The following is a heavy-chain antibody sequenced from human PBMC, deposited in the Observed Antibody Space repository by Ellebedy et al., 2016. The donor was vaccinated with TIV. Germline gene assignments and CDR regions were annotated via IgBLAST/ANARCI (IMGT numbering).Heavy chain of an antibody. CDR1: GFTFSSYG. CDR3: AKESLRYYDSSGRLGYYFDY. Sequence: PGGSLRLSCAASGFTFSSYGMHWVRQAPGKGLEWVAVIWYDGSNKYYADSVKGRFTISRDNSKNTLYLQMNSLRAEDTAVYYCAKESLRYYDSSGRLGYYFDYWGQGTLVTVSS. CDR2: IWYDGSNK. J-gene: IGHJ4*02. D-gene: IGHD3-22*01. V-gene: IGHV3-33*06.